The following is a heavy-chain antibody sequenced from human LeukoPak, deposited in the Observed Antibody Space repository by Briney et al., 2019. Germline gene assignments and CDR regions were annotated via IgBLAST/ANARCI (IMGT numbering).Heavy chain of an antibody. Sequence: GGSLRLSCAASGFTFSSNYMSWVRQAPGKGLEWVSVIYSGGNTYYADSVKGRFTISRDKSKNTVYLQKNSLRAEDTAVYHCARHFSSGYSFDYWGQGTLVTVSS. D-gene: IGHD6-19*01. J-gene: IGHJ4*02. V-gene: IGHV3-66*04. CDR1: GFTFSSNY. CDR2: IYSGGNT. CDR3: ARHFSSGYSFDY.